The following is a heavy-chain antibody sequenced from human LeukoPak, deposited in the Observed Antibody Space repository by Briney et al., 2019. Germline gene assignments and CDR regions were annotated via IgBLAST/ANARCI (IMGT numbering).Heavy chain of an antibody. V-gene: IGHV1-8*01. Sequence: ASVKVSCKASGYTFTSYDINWVRQATGQGLEWMGWMNPNSGNTGYAQKFQGRVTMTTDTSTSTAYMELRSLRSDETAVYYCARDLGGISTPYDYWGQGTLVTVSS. D-gene: IGHD3-3*01. CDR1: GYTFTSYD. J-gene: IGHJ4*02. CDR2: MNPNSGNT. CDR3: ARDLGGISTPYDY.